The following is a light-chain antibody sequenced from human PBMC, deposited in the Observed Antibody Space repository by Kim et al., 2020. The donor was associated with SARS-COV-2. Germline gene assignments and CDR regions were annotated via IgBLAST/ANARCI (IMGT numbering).Light chain of an antibody. Sequence: SYELTQPPSVSVSPGQTATITRSGDRLGEKYACWYQQKPGQSPEVVIYQDTKRPSEIPERFSGSNSGNTATLTISRTQTMDEADYYCQVWDSTTTVFGGGTKLTVL. J-gene: IGLJ2*01. V-gene: IGLV3-1*01. CDR2: QDT. CDR1: RLGEKY. CDR3: QVWDSTTTV.